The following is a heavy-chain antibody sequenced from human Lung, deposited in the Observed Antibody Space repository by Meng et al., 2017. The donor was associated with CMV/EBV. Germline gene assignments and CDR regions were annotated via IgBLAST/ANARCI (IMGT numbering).Heavy chain of an antibody. J-gene: IGHJ4*02. CDR1: GFTLSSYA. Sequence: GGSLRPSCTASGFTLSSYAMHWVRQAPGKGLEWVAVISYDGSNKYYADSVKGRFTISRDNSKNTLYLQMNSLRAEDTAVYYCARGYCSSTSCYWGYYFDFWGQGTXVTVSS. D-gene: IGHD2-2*01. V-gene: IGHV3-30-3*01. CDR3: ARGYCSSTSCYWGYYFDF. CDR2: ISYDGSNK.